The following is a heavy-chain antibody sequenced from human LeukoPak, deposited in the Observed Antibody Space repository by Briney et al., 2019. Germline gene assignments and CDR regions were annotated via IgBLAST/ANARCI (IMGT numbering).Heavy chain of an antibody. CDR2: VWYDGSKK. CDR1: GFTYSFYG. CDR3: AGEEDIRELRGGREFFQY. Sequence: PGRPLRLSCAASGFTYSFYGMHWVRQAPGKGLEWVAVVWYDGSKKYYADSVKGRFTISRDNSKNTVYLQMNSLRVEDTAVYYCAGEEDIRELRGGREFFQYWGQGTLVTVSS. D-gene: IGHD3-10*01. V-gene: IGHV3-33*01. J-gene: IGHJ1*01.